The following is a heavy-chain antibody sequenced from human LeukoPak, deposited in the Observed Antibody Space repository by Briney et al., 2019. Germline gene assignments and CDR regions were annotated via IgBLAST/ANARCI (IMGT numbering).Heavy chain of an antibody. V-gene: IGHV3-30*02. CDR1: GFTFSSSA. Sequence: GGPLRLSCAASGFTFSSSAMHWVRQAPGKGLEWVAFIRYDGSNKYYADSVKGRFTISRDNSKNTLYLQMNSLRAEDTAVYYCAKDTRERFDPWGQGTLVTVSS. CDR2: IRYDGSNK. CDR3: AKDTRERFDP. D-gene: IGHD1-26*01. J-gene: IGHJ5*02.